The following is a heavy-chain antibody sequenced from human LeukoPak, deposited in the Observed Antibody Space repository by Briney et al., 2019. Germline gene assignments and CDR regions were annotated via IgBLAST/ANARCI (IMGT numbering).Heavy chain of an antibody. CDR3: ARSYSYSSSPVYDY. CDR2: IYTSGST. Sequence: SETLSLTCTVSGGPISSGSYYWSWIRQPAGKGLEWIGRIYTSGSTNYNPSLKSRVTISVDTSKNQFSLKLSSVTAADTAVYYCARSYSYSSSPVYDYWGQGTLVTVSS. V-gene: IGHV4-61*02. J-gene: IGHJ4*02. D-gene: IGHD6-6*01. CDR1: GGPISSGSYY.